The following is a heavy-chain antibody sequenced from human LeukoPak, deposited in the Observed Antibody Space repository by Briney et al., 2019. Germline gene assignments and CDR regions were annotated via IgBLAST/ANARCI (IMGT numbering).Heavy chain of an antibody. CDR1: GFTFSSYG. V-gene: IGHV3-33*01. Sequence: GGSLRLSCAASGFTFSSYGMHWVRQAPGKGLEWVAVIWYDGSNKYYADSVEGRFTISRDNSKNTLYLQVDSLRAEDTAVYYCARDYGSGSHYDNWGQGTLVTVSS. J-gene: IGHJ4*02. D-gene: IGHD3-10*01. CDR2: IWYDGSNK. CDR3: ARDYGSGSHYDN.